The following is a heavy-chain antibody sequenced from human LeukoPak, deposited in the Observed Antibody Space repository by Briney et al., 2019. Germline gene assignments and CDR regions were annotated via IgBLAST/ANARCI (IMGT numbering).Heavy chain of an antibody. D-gene: IGHD4-17*01. J-gene: IGHJ4*02. Sequence: PSETLSLTCAVYGGCFSGYYWSWIRQPPGKGLEWIGEINHSGSTNYNPSLKSRVTISVDTSKNQFSLKLSSVTAADTAVYYCASPPYGDYVGYWGQGTLVTVSS. CDR3: ASPPYGDYVGY. CDR2: INHSGST. CDR1: GGCFSGYY. V-gene: IGHV4-34*01.